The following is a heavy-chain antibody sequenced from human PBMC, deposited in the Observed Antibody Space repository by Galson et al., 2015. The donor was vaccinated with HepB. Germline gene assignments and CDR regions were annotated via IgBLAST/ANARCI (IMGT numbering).Heavy chain of an antibody. V-gene: IGHV3-21*01. CDR1: GFTFSSYT. J-gene: IGHJ5*02. CDR2: ITSSSSYI. D-gene: IGHD3-10*01. Sequence: SLRLSCAASGFTFSSYTMNWVRQAPGKGLEWVSSITSSSSYIYYADSVKGRFTISRDNAKNSLYLQMNSLRAEDTAVYYCARDWEARGVIMGSWFDPWGQGTLVTVSS. CDR3: ARDWEARGVIMGSWFDP.